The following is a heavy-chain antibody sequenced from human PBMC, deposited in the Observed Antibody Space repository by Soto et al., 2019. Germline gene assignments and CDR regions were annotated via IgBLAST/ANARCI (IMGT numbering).Heavy chain of an antibody. V-gene: IGHV3-21*01. CDR1: GFTFSSYS. D-gene: IGHD4-4*01. CDR2: ISSSSSYI. J-gene: IGHJ6*02. CDR3: ARISRLQEYYYYYYGMDV. Sequence: PGGSLRLSCAASGFTFSSYSMNWVRQAPGKGLEWVSSISSSSSYIYYADSVKDRFTISRDNAKNSLYLQMNSLRAEDTAVYYCARISRLQEYYYYYYGMDVWGQGTTVTVSS.